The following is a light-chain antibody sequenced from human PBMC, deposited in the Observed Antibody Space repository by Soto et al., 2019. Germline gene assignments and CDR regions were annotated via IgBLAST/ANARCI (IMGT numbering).Light chain of an antibody. CDR3: CSYTTSSTYV. J-gene: IGLJ1*01. Sequence: QSALTQPASVSGSPGQSITISCTGTSSHIGAYNYVSWFQQHPGKAPKLMIYDVRNRPSGVSNRFSGSKSGNTASLIISGLQAEDEADYYCCSYTTSSTYVFGTGTKLTVL. CDR1: SSHIGAYNY. CDR2: DVR. V-gene: IGLV2-14*01.